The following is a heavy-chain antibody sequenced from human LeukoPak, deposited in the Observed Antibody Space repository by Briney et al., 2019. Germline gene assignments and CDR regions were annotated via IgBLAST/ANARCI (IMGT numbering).Heavy chain of an antibody. V-gene: IGHV1-46*01. J-gene: IGHJ4*02. Sequence: ASVKVSCKASGYTFTSYYMHWVRQAPGQGLEWMGIINPSGGSTSYAQKSQGRVTMTRDTSTSPVYMELSSLRSEDTAVYYCARVRSWYSPFDYWGQGTLVTVSS. CDR1: GYTFTSYY. D-gene: IGHD6-13*01. CDR2: INPSGGST. CDR3: ARVRSWYSPFDY.